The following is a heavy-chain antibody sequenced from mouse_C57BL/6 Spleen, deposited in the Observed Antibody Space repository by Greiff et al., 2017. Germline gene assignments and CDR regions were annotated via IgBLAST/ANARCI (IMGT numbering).Heavy chain of an antibody. D-gene: IGHD1-1*01. Sequence: EVHLVESGEGLVKPGGSLKLSCAASGFTFSRYAMSWVRQTPEKRLEWVAYISSGGDYIYYADTVKGRFTISRDNARNTLYLQMSSLKSEDTAMYYCTRDYYGSSYDYAMDYWGQGTSVTVSS. CDR2: ISSGGDYI. J-gene: IGHJ4*01. V-gene: IGHV5-9-1*02. CDR1: GFTFSRYA. CDR3: TRDYYGSSYDYAMDY.